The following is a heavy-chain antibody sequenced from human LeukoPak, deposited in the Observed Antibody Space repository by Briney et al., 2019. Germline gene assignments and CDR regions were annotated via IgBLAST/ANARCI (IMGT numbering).Heavy chain of an antibody. Sequence: GGSLRLSCAASGFTFSKTWMSWVRQAPGKGLEWVANIKEDGSDKYYVDSVKGRFTVSRDNANNLLHLQMNGLGAEDTAVYFCAKGGNLGASDIWGQGTMVTVSP. CDR3: AKGGNLGASDI. D-gene: IGHD4-23*01. CDR2: IKEDGSDK. CDR1: GFTFSKTW. J-gene: IGHJ3*02. V-gene: IGHV3-7*01.